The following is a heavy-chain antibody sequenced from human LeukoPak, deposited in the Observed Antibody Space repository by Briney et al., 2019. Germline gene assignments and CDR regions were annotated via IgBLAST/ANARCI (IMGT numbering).Heavy chain of an antibody. CDR2: IRYDGSNK. CDR3: AKDPLPDIVVVPAAMGYFDY. Sequence: GGSLRLSCAASGFTFSSYGMHWVRQAPGKGLEWVAFIRYDGSNKYYADSVKGRFTISRDNSKNTLCLQMNSLRAEDTAVYYCAKDPLPDIVVVPAAMGYFDYWGQGTLVTVSS. V-gene: IGHV3-30*02. J-gene: IGHJ4*02. CDR1: GFTFSSYG. D-gene: IGHD2-2*01.